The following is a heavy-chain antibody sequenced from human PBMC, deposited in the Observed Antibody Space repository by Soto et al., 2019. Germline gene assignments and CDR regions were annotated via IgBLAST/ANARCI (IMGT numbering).Heavy chain of an antibody. V-gene: IGHV4-31*03. D-gene: IGHD3-9*01. CDR2: IYYSGST. CDR1: GGSISSGGYY. J-gene: IGHJ6*02. Sequence: TSETLSLTCTVSGGSISSGGYYWSWIRQHPGKGLEWIGYIYYSGSTYYNPSLKSRVTISVDTSKNQFSLKLSSVTAADTAVYYCARDSVSRSYDILTGYHDYYYYGMDVWGQGTTVTVSS. CDR3: ARDSVSRSYDILTGYHDYYYYGMDV.